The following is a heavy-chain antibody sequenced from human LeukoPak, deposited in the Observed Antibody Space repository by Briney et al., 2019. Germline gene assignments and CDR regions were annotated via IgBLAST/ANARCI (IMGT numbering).Heavy chain of an antibody. Sequence: ASVKVSCKASGYTFTSYGISWVRQAPGQGLEWMGWISAYNGNTNYAQKLQGRVTMTTDTSTSTAYMELRSLRSDDTAVYYCARGGAKDYYDSSGYFLSFDPRGQGTLVTVSS. CDR3: ARGGAKDYYDSSGYFLSFDP. CDR1: GYTFTSYG. V-gene: IGHV1-18*01. D-gene: IGHD3-22*01. CDR2: ISAYNGNT. J-gene: IGHJ5*02.